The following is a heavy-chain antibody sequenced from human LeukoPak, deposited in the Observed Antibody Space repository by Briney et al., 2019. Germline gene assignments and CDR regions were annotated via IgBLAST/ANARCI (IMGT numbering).Heavy chain of an antibody. J-gene: IGHJ4*02. Sequence: KPGGSLRLPCAASGFTFSDYYMSWLRQAPGKGLEWVSYISSSGSTIYYADSVTGRFTISRDNAKNSLYLQMNSLRAEDTAVYYCARRRYNWNAIDYWGQGTLVTVSS. V-gene: IGHV3-11*01. CDR3: ARRRYNWNAIDY. CDR2: ISSSGSTI. D-gene: IGHD1-20*01. CDR1: GFTFSDYY.